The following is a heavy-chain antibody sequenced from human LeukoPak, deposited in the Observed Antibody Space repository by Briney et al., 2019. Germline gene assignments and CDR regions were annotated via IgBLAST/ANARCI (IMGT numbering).Heavy chain of an antibody. CDR2: IKQDGSER. CDR1: EFTFSNYW. V-gene: IGHV3-7*01. Sequence: GGSLRLSCTASEFTFSNYWMTWVRQAPGKGLEWVANIKQDGSERYYVDSVKGRFTISRDNAKNSLYLQMNSLRAEDTAVYYCATDQAGGLDSWGQGTLVTVSS. CDR3: ATDQAGGLDS. D-gene: IGHD3-10*01. J-gene: IGHJ4*02.